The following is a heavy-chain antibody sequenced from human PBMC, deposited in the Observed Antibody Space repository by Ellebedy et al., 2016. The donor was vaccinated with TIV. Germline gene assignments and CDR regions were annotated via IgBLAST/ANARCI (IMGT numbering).Heavy chain of an antibody. CDR1: GFTFTKFG. CDR2: IGYDGSNE. V-gene: IGHV3-33*01. CDR3: ARDWLTISLDY. Sequence: PGGFLRLSCAASGFTFTKFGMHWVRLAPGKGLEWVAVIGYDGSNEYYVDSVKGRFTISRDNSKNTVYLQMNNLRVEDTAIYYCARDWLTISLDYWGQGTLVTVSS. D-gene: IGHD6-19*01. J-gene: IGHJ4*02.